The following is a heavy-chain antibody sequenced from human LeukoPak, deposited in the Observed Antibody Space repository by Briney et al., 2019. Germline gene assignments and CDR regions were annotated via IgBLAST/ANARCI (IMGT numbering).Heavy chain of an antibody. Sequence: GGSLRLSCAASGFTSSSYAMSWVGQAPGKGLEWVSAISGSGGSTYYADSVKGRFTISRDNSKNTLYLQMNSLRAEDTAVYYCAKATRSKWELAYYFDYWGQGTLVTVSS. J-gene: IGHJ4*02. CDR3: AKATRSKWELAYYFDY. D-gene: IGHD1-26*01. V-gene: IGHV3-23*01. CDR2: ISGSGGST. CDR1: GFTSSSYA.